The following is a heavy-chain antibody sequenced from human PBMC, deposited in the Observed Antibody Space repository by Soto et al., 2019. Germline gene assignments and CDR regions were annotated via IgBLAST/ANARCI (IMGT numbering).Heavy chain of an antibody. CDR3: ARDLMGCRPSVDY. J-gene: IGHJ4*02. Sequence: EVQLVESGGGLVKPGGSLRLSCAASGFTFSSYSMNWVRQAPGKGLEWVSSISSSSSYIYYADSVKGRFTISRDKAKNPLYLQTNSPRAEDTAVYYWARDLMGCRPSVDYWGQGTLVTVSS. D-gene: IGHD6-6*01. CDR2: ISSSSSYI. CDR1: GFTFSSYS. V-gene: IGHV3-21*01.